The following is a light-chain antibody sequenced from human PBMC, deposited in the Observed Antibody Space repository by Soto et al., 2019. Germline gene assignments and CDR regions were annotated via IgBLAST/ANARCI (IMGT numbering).Light chain of an antibody. J-gene: IGKJ4*01. CDR2: GAS. V-gene: IGKV3-20*01. Sequence: EILLTQSPSTLSLSPGERATISCRASQSLSSNYLSWYQQQPGQAPSLLISGASSMATGIPDRFSGSGSGTDFTLTISSLEPEDFAVYYCQQYGNSPLTFGGGTKVEIK. CDR1: QSLSSNY. CDR3: QQYGNSPLT.